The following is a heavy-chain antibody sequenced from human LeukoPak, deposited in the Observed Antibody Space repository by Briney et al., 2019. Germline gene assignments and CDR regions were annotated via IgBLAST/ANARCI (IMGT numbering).Heavy chain of an antibody. V-gene: IGHV3-11*01. Sequence: GGSLRLSYAASGFTFSDYYMSWIRQAPGKGLEWVSYISSSGSTIYYADSVKGRFTISRDNAKNSLYLQMNSLRAEDTAVYYCASRDGYNYRVYWGQGTLVTVSS. D-gene: IGHD5-24*01. CDR1: GFTFSDYY. CDR2: ISSSGSTI. CDR3: ASRDGYNYRVY. J-gene: IGHJ4*02.